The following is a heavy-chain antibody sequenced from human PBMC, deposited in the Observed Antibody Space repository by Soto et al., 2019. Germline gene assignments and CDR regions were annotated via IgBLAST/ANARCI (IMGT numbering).Heavy chain of an antibody. CDR2: INHSGST. D-gene: IGHD6-19*01. J-gene: IGHJ4*02. CDR3: ASTKKIRGIAVAGINY. V-gene: IGHV4-34*01. Sequence: PSETLSLTCAVYGGSFSGYYWSWIRQPPGKGLEWIGEINHSGSTNYNPSLKSRVTISVDTSKNQFSLKLSSVTAADTAVYYCASTKKIRGIAVAGINYWGQGTLVTVSS. CDR1: GGSFSGYY.